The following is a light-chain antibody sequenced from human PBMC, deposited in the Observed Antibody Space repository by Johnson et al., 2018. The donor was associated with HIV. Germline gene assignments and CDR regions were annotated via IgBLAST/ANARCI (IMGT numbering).Light chain of an antibody. J-gene: IGLJ1*01. Sequence: QSVLTQPPSVSAAPGQKVTISCSGSSSNIGNNYVSWYQQLPGTAPKLLIYENNKPPSGIPDRFSGSKSGTSATLGITGLQTGDEADYYCGTWDSSLSKVFGTGTKCTVL. V-gene: IGLV1-51*02. CDR2: ENN. CDR1: SSNIGNNY. CDR3: GTWDSSLSKV.